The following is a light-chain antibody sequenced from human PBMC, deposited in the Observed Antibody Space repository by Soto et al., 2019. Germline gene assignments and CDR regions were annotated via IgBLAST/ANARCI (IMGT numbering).Light chain of an antibody. CDR3: QQYGSSPQT. V-gene: IGKV3-20*01. Sequence: EIVLTQPPGTLSLSPGERATLSCRASQTVDSSYLAWYQQKPGQAPRLLIYGAGSRATGIPDRFSGRGSGTDFTLTISRLDPEDSAVYYCQQYGSSPQTFGQGTKVEIK. CDR2: GAG. J-gene: IGKJ1*01. CDR1: QTVDSSY.